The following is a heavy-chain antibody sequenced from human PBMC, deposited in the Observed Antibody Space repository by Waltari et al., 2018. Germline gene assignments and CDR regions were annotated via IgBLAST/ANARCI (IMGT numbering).Heavy chain of an antibody. CDR1: GGSISSGSYY. J-gene: IGHJ3*02. D-gene: IGHD1-26*01. CDR2: IYTSGST. Sequence: QVQLQELGPGLVKPSQTLSLTCTVSGGSISSGSYYWRWIRQPAGKGLEWIGRIYTSGSTNYNPSLKSRVTISVDTSKNQFSLKLSSVTAADTAVYYCARDGVGATRGAFDIWGQGTMVTVSS. V-gene: IGHV4-61*02. CDR3: ARDGVGATRGAFDI.